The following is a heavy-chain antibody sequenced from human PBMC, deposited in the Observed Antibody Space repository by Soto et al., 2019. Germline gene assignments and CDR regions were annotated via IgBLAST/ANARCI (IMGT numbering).Heavy chain of an antibody. V-gene: IGHV3-9*01. CDR1: GLNFDDFA. Sequence: PGGSLRLSCVGTGLNFDDFAMHWVRQAPGKGLEWVSGITWNSRVLAYADSVKGRFTISRDNARNSLYLQMDSLRDEDTAVYYCAHPRGYGVFDAVDIWGRGTMVTVSS. CDR2: ITWNSRVL. J-gene: IGHJ3*02. CDR3: AHPRGYGVFDAVDI. D-gene: IGHD4-17*01.